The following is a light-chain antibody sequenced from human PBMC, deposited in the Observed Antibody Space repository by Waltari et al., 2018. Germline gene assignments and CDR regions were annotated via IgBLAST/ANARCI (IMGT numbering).Light chain of an antibody. CDR1: SSDIGNYNY. CDR3: SSYISSDTLEL. Sequence: HSALTQPASVSGSPGQSITISCTGTSSDIGNYNYVSWYQQHPGKAPKHMIFDVSNPPSGFSVRFSGSKSGNTASLTISGLQAEDEADYYCSSYISSDTLELFGGGTSLTVL. CDR2: DVS. V-gene: IGLV2-14*03. J-gene: IGLJ2*01.